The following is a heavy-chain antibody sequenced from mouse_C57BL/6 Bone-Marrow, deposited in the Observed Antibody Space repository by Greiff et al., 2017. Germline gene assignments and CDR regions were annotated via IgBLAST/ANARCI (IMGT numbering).Heavy chain of an antibody. J-gene: IGHJ3*01. Sequence: DVKLVESGGGLVKPGGSLKLSCAASGFTFSSYAMSWVRQTPEKRLEWVATISDGGSYTYYPDNVKGRVTITRDNAKNNLYLQMSHLKSEDTAMYYCARSWAAWFAYWGQGTLVTVSA. CDR2: ISDGGSYT. CDR1: GFTFSSYA. CDR3: ARSWAAWFAY. V-gene: IGHV5-4*03. D-gene: IGHD4-1*01.